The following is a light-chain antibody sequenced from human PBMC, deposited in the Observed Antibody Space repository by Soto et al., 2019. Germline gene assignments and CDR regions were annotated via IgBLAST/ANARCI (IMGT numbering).Light chain of an antibody. Sequence: EIVLTQSPATLSLSPGDRATLSCRASQSVGSYLGWYQQRPGQAPRLLIYDASNRATGIPARFSGSGSGTDFTLTIISLEPEYFAVYYCQQRSDWPSTFGGGTKVEIK. CDR3: QQRSDWPST. V-gene: IGKV3-11*01. J-gene: IGKJ4*01. CDR2: DAS. CDR1: QSVGSY.